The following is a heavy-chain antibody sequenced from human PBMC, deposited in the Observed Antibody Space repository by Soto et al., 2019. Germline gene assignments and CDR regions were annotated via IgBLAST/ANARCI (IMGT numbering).Heavy chain of an antibody. CDR2: IYYSGST. V-gene: IGHV4-59*01. CDR3: ARVRSGYDYYYYYYYMDV. D-gene: IGHD5-12*01. J-gene: IGHJ6*03. CDR1: GGSISSYY. Sequence: SDTLPLTCTVSGGSISSYYWTLLRQPPGKGLEWIGYIYYSGSTNYNPSLKSRVTISVDTSKNQFSLKLSSVTAADTAVYYCARVRSGYDYYYYYYYMDVWGKGTTVTVSS.